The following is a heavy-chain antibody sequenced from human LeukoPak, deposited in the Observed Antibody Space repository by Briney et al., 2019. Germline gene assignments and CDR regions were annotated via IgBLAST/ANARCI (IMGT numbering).Heavy chain of an antibody. V-gene: IGHV1-8*01. CDR3: ATTSPNYDILTGYSGVWAFDI. Sequence: AASVKVSCKASGYTFTSYDINCVRQATGQGLEWMGWMNPNSGNTGYAQKFQGRVTMTRNTSISTAYMERSSLRSEDTAVYYCATTSPNYDILTGYSGVWAFDIWGQGTMVTVSS. D-gene: IGHD3-9*01. CDR2: MNPNSGNT. CDR1: GYTFTSYD. J-gene: IGHJ3*02.